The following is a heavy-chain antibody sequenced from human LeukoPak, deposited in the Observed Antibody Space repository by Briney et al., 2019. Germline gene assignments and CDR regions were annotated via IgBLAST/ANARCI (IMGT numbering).Heavy chain of an antibody. CDR2: INSDGINT. Sequence: GGSLRLSCAASGFTFSNYWMHWVRQAPGKGLVWVSRINSDGINTSYADSVKGRFTISRDNAKNTLNLQMNSLRAEDTAVYYCASGGPDQWEIRSGSFDSWGLGTLVIVSS. D-gene: IGHD1-26*01. CDR1: GFTFSNYW. CDR3: ASGGPDQWEIRSGSFDS. V-gene: IGHV3-74*01. J-gene: IGHJ4*02.